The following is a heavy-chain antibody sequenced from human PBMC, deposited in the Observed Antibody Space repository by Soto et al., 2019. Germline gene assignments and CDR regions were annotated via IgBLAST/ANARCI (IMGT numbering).Heavy chain of an antibody. CDR1: TLKFSTYD. CDR2: ISYSGRNE. Sequence: GGSLRLSCAASTLKFSTYDMHWVRQAPGMGLEWVATISYSGRNENYVDSVKGRFTISRDNSKSTLSLQMNNLRAEDTAVYYCAKRPKTYYYDSSGYGDAFDIWGQGTMVTVSS. V-gene: IGHV3-30*18. D-gene: IGHD3-22*01. J-gene: IGHJ3*02. CDR3: AKRPKTYYYDSSGYGDAFDI.